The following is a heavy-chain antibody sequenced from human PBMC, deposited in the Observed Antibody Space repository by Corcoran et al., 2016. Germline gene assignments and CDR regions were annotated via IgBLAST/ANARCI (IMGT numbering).Heavy chain of an antibody. J-gene: IGHJ4*02. CDR3: ARVVGATTYFDY. D-gene: IGHD1-26*01. CDR1: GFTFSSYG. V-gene: IGHV3-33*01. CDR2: VWYDGSNK. Sequence: QVQLVESGGGVVQPGRSLRLSCAASGFTFSSYGMHWVRQAPGKGLEWVAVVWYDGSNKYYADSVKGRFTISRDNSKNTLYLQMNRLRAEDTAVYYCARVVGATTYFDYWGQGTLVTVSS.